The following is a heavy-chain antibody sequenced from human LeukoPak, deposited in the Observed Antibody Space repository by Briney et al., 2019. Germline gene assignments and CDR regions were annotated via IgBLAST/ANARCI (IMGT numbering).Heavy chain of an antibody. D-gene: IGHD4-17*01. J-gene: IGHJ3*02. V-gene: IGHV1-18*04. CDR1: GYTFTSYG. Sequence: ASVKVSCKASGYTFTSYGISWVRQAPGQGLEWMGWISAYNGNTNYAQKLQGRVTMTTYTSTSTAYMELRSLRSDNTAVYYCARDDYGDYVLNAFDIWGQGTMVTVSS. CDR3: ARDDYGDYVLNAFDI. CDR2: ISAYNGNT.